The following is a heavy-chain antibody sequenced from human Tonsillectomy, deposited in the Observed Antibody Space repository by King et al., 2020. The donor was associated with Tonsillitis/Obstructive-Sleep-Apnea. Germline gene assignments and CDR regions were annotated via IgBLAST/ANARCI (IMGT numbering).Heavy chain of an antibody. CDR2: TYPGDSDT. V-gene: IGHV5-51*01. CDR3: ARQGYDFWSGYPSRAFDI. CDR1: GYSFTSYW. J-gene: IGHJ3*02. D-gene: IGHD3-3*01. Sequence: VQLVESGAEVKKPGESLKISCKGSGYSFTSYWIGWVRQMPGKGLEWMGITYPGDSDTRYRPSFQGQVTISADKSISTAYLQWSSLKASDTAMYYCARQGYDFWSGYPSRAFDIWGQGTMVTVSS.